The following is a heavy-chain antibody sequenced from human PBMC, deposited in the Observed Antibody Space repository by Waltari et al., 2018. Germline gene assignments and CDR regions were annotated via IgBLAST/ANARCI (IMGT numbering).Heavy chain of an antibody. CDR3: ARIYDFWVLDY. Sequence: QVQLQESGPGLVKPSETLSLTCAVSGYSISSGYYWGWIRQPPGKGLEWIGSIYHSGSTYYNPSLKSRVTISVDTSKNQFSLKLSSVTAADTAVYYCARIYDFWVLDYWGQGTLVTVSS. CDR1: GYSISSGYY. D-gene: IGHD3-3*01. CDR2: IYHSGST. V-gene: IGHV4-38-2*01. J-gene: IGHJ4*02.